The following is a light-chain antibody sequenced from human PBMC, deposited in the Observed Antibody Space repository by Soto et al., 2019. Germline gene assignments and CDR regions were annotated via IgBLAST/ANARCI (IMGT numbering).Light chain of an antibody. J-gene: IGKJ2*01. CDR3: QKYSSPPYT. V-gene: IGKV1-27*01. CDR2: TAS. CDR1: QGIRNY. Sequence: DIQMTQSPSSLSASVGDRVTITCRASQGIRNYLAWYQQKPGKVPKLLIYTASTLQSGVPSRFSGSGYGTDFTFTISSLQPEDGATYFCQKYSSPPYTFGQGTKLEI.